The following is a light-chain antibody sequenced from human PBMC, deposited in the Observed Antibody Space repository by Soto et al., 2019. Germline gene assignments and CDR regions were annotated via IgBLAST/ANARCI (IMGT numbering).Light chain of an antibody. CDR3: QQRSDWPIT. V-gene: IGKV3-11*01. J-gene: IGKJ5*01. Sequence: IVLTQSPATLSLSPGERATLSCRASQSVRSELAWYQQKPGQAPRLLIYDASNRATGIPARFSGSGSGTDFTLTISSLEPEDFAVYYCQQRSDWPITFGQGTRLEIK. CDR2: DAS. CDR1: QSVRSE.